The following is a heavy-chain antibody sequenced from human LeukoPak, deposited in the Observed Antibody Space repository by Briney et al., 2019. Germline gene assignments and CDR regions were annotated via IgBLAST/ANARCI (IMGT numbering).Heavy chain of an antibody. CDR2: ISAYNGNT. Sequence: ASVKVSCXASGYTFTSYGISWVRQAPGQGLEWMGWISAYNGNTNYAQKLQGRVTMTTDTSTSTAYMELRSLRSDDTAVYYCARVLQNYDILTGYYNGYWFDPWGQRTLVTVSS. J-gene: IGHJ5*02. D-gene: IGHD3-9*01. V-gene: IGHV1-18*01. CDR3: ARVLQNYDILTGYYNGYWFDP. CDR1: GYTFTSYG.